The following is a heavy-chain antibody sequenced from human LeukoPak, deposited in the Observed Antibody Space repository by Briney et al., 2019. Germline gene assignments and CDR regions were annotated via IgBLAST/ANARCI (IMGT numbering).Heavy chain of an antibody. CDR1: GGSISGYY. V-gene: IGHV4-59*08. D-gene: IGHD3-16*01. Sequence: PSETLSLTCTVSGGSISGYYWSWIRQPPGKGLEWIGLIHYTGTTNYNPSFKSRVTISLDTSKNQFSLNLSSVTAADTAVYFCARHYVFVIGGSSFDYWGQGTLVTVSS. CDR2: IHYTGTT. J-gene: IGHJ4*02. CDR3: ARHYVFVIGGSSFDY.